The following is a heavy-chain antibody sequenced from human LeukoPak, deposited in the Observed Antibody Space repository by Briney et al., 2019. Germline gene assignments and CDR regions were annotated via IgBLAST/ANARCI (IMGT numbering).Heavy chain of an antibody. CDR3: ARAGLGEGPYYYYGMDV. Sequence: SETLSLTCTVSGGSISSYYWSWIRQPPGKGLEWIGYIYHSGSTYYNPSLKSRVTISVDRSKNQFSLKLSSVTAADTAVYYCARAGLGEGPYYYYGMDVWGQGTTVTVSS. CDR2: IYHSGST. J-gene: IGHJ6*02. CDR1: GGSISSYY. D-gene: IGHD3-10*01. V-gene: IGHV4-59*12.